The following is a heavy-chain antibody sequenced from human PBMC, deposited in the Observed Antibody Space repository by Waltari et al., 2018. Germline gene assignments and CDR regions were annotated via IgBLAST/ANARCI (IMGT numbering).Heavy chain of an antibody. CDR1: GYSLTELS. D-gene: IGHD2-15*01. J-gene: IGHJ4*02. Sequence: VQLIQSGAEVKKPGASVRLSCKVSGYSLTELSIHWVRQPPGKGLEWMGGFDPGRRDMTDEQRFKGRGTGTEDTATDTAYMELRSLTCDDTAVFYCATDWGYCSDDSCYVGERGDYWGQGTLVTVSS. CDR3: ATDWGYCSDDSCYVGERGDY. V-gene: IGHV1-24*01. CDR2: FDPGRRDM.